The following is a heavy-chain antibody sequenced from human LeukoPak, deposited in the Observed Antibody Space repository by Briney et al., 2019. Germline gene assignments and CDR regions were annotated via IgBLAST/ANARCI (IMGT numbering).Heavy chain of an antibody. J-gene: IGHJ4*02. D-gene: IGHD3-22*01. CDR3: ARDSFPYYYDSSGYYPVYYFDY. CDR2: MYCSGSP. Sequence: PSETLSLTCTVSGGSISSRSYYWGWIRQPPGKGLEWIGSMYCSGSPYYNPSLKSRVTMSVDTSKNQFSLKLSSVTAADTAVYYCARDSFPYYYDSSGYYPVYYFDYWGQGTLVTVSS. CDR1: GGSISSRSYY. V-gene: IGHV4-39*07.